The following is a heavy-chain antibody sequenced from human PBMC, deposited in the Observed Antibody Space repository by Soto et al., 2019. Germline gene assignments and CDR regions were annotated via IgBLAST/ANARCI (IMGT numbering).Heavy chain of an antibody. J-gene: IGHJ4*02. D-gene: IGHD3-22*01. Sequence: ASVKVSCKSSGYTFLNYGISWVRQAPGQGLAWMGWISAYSGDTDYAQKFEGRVTMTTETSTSTSYMELRGLSSDDTAVYYCARDLGMILVVKSHFDYWGQGTLVTVSS. CDR2: ISAYSGDT. CDR3: ARDLGMILVVKSHFDY. V-gene: IGHV1-18*01. CDR1: GYTFLNYG.